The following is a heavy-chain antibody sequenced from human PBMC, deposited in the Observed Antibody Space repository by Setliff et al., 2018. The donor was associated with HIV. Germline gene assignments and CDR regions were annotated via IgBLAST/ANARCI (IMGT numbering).Heavy chain of an antibody. J-gene: IGHJ3*02. D-gene: IGHD3-10*01. CDR3: ATPGVGAGAFDI. CDR1: GYSFTFYG. Sequence: ASVKVSCKASGYSFTFYGLHWVRQAPGQGLEWMGWVSVYNGNTKYAENFQDRLTLTTDASTGTGFMELRGLRSDDTAVYHCATPGVGAGAFDIWGRGTMVTVSS. V-gene: IGHV1-18*04. CDR2: VSVYNGNT.